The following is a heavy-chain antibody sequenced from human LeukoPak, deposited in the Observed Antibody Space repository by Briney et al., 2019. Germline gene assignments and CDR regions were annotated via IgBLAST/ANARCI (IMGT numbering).Heavy chain of an antibody. J-gene: IGHJ3*02. D-gene: IGHD3-22*01. CDR3: AREFHDSSGYFNDAFDI. V-gene: IGHV4-61*02. CDR2: INTGGST. Sequence: SETLSLTCTISDDSIRRSNSYGSWSRQPAAKGLEWIGRINTGGSTIYNPSLKSRVTISIDTSNNQFYLKLNSVTAADTAIYYCAREFHDSSGYFNDAFDIWGQGTMVTVSS. CDR1: DDSIRRSNSY.